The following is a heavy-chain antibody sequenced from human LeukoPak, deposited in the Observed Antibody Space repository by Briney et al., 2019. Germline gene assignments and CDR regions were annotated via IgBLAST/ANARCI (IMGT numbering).Heavy chain of an antibody. Sequence: PGGSLRLSCAGSGFPFSSHGMNWVRQAPGKGLEWVSGISPGGGPTYYADSVKGRFTISRDNSKNTLYLQMNSLRAEDTAVYYCARVGVVVAGTGFGYMDVWGKGTTVTISS. CDR1: GFPFSSHG. D-gene: IGHD6-19*01. V-gene: IGHV3-23*01. CDR3: ARVGVVVAGTGFGYMDV. J-gene: IGHJ6*03. CDR2: ISPGGGPT.